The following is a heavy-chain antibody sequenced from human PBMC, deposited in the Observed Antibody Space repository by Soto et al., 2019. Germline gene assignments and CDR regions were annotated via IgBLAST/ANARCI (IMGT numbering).Heavy chain of an antibody. CDR1: TYTFTSYG. CDR2: ITPYNGNT. Sequence: QVQLVQSGSEVKMPGASVTVSCKTSTYTFTSYGITWVRQAPGQGLEWMGWITPYNGNTNYAQKFQGRVTMTTDTSTTTADMELRSLTSDVSAVYYCARGPRSFTVTFGDFLDYWGQGTLVTVSS. V-gene: IGHV1-18*01. J-gene: IGHJ4*02. CDR3: ARGPRSFTVTFGDFLDY. D-gene: IGHD3-16*01.